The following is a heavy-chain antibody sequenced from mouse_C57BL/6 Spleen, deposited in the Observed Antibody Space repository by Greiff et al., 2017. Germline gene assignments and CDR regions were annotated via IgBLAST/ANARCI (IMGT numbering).Heavy chain of an antibody. J-gene: IGHJ3*01. CDR3: ARSENYYGSSPFAY. Sequence: EVQLQESGPELVKPGASVKISCKASGYSFTDYNMNWVKQSNGKSLEWIGVINPNYGTTSYNQKFKGKATLTVEQSSSTAYMQLNSLTSEDSAVYYGARSENYYGSSPFAYWGQGTLVTVSA. CDR1: GYSFTDYN. CDR2: INPNYGTT. D-gene: IGHD1-1*01. V-gene: IGHV1-39*01.